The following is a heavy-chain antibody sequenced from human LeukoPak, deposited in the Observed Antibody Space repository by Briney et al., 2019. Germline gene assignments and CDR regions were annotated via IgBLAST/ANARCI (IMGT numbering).Heavy chain of an antibody. CDR3: ARGRRVRGSYRPSYYFDY. CDR1: GGSFSGYY. D-gene: IGHD3-16*02. CDR2: INHSGST. J-gene: IGHJ4*02. Sequence: WETLSLTCAVYGGSFSGYYWSWIRQPPGKGLEWIGEINHSGSTNYNPSLKSRVTISVDTSKNQFSLKLSSVTAADTAVYYCARGRRVRGSYRPSYYFDYWGQGTLVTVSS. V-gene: IGHV4-34*01.